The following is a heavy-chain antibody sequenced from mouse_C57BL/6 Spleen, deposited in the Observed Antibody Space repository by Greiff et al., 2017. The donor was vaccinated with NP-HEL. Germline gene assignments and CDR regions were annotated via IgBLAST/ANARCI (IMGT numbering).Heavy chain of an antibody. CDR2: IYPGDGDT. CDR1: GYAFSSSW. V-gene: IGHV1-82*01. Sequence: VQLQQSGPELVKPGASVKISCKASGYAFSSSWMNWVKQRPGKGLEWIGRIYPGDGDTNYNGKFKGKATLTADKSSSTAYMQLSSLTSEDSAVYFCAREGDYDDPFADWGQGTLVTVSA. CDR3: AREGDYDDPFAD. D-gene: IGHD2-4*01. J-gene: IGHJ3*01.